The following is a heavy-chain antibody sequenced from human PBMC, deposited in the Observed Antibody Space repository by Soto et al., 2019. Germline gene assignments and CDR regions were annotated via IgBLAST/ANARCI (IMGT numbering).Heavy chain of an antibody. CDR3: AKSRGIMITFGGVIGTHYFDY. D-gene: IGHD3-16*02. CDR1: GFTFSSYA. V-gene: IGHV3-23*01. CDR2: ISGSGGST. Sequence: PGGSLRLSCAASGFTFSSYARSWVRQAPGKGLEWVSAISGSGGSTYYADSVKGRFTISRDNSKNTLYLQMNSLRAEDTAVYYCAKSRGIMITFGGVIGTHYFDYWGQGTLVTVSS. J-gene: IGHJ4*02.